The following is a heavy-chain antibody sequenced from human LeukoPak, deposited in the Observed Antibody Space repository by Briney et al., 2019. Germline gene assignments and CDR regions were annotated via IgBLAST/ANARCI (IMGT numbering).Heavy chain of an antibody. V-gene: IGHV4-31*03. Sequence: SQSLSLTCTVSGGSISSGGYYWSWICQLPGKGLEWMGYIYYSGSTYYNPSLKSRVTISVDTSKNQFSLKLSSVTAADTAVYYCARGPYTDYDSSGYYFDIWGQGTMVTVSS. CDR1: GGSISSGGYY. CDR2: IYYSGST. D-gene: IGHD3-22*01. J-gene: IGHJ3*02. CDR3: ARGPYTDYDSSGYYFDI.